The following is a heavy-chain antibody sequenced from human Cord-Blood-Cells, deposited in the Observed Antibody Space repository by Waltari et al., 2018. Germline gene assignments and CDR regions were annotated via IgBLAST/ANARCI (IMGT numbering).Heavy chain of an antibody. V-gene: IGHV1-3*01. CDR3: ARVIYSGYDYYFDY. D-gene: IGHD5-12*01. J-gene: IGHJ4*02. CDR2: INAGNGNT. Sequence: QVQLVQSGAEVKKPGASVKVSCKASGYTFTSYAMHWVRQAPGQRLEWMGWINAGNGNTKDSQTFQGRVTITRDTSASTAYMELSSLRSEDTAVYYCARVIYSGYDYYFDYWGQGTLVTVSS. CDR1: GYTFTSYA.